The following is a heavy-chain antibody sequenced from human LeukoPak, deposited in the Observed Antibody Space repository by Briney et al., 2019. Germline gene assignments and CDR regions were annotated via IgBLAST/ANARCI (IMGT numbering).Heavy chain of an antibody. J-gene: IGHJ1*01. Sequence: NPSETLSLTCAVYGGSFSGYYWSWIRQPPGKGLEWIGEINHSGSTNYNPSLKSRVTISVDTSKNQFSLKLSSVTAADTAVYYCARYGYSSGRLGYFQHWGQGTLVTVSS. D-gene: IGHD6-19*01. CDR1: GGSFSGYY. CDR2: INHSGST. CDR3: ARYGYSSGRLGYFQH. V-gene: IGHV4-34*01.